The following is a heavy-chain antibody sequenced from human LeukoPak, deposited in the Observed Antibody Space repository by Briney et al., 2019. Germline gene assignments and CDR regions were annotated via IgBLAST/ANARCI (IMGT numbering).Heavy chain of an antibody. Sequence: PSETLSLTCTVSGGXISIGFYYWSWIRQHPGKGLEWIGYIYYSGSTYYNPSLKSRVTMSVDTSKNQFSLKLSSVTAADTAVYYCARGPYRNSFDYWGQGTLVTVSS. CDR2: IYYSGST. V-gene: IGHV4-31*03. CDR3: ARGPYRNSFDY. D-gene: IGHD4-11*01. CDR1: GGXISIGFYY. J-gene: IGHJ4*02.